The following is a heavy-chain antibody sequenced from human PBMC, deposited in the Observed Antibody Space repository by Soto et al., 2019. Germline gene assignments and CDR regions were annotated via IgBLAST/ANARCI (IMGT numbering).Heavy chain of an antibody. D-gene: IGHD3-22*01. CDR3: AKESYYYDSSGYYYLPFDY. J-gene: IGHJ4*02. Sequence: EVQLLESGGGLVQPGGSLRLSCAASGFTFSSYAMSWVRQAPGKGLEWVSAISGSGGSTYYADPVKGRFTISRDNSKNTLYLQMNSLRAEDTAVYYCAKESYYYDSSGYYYLPFDYWGQGTLVTVSS. CDR1: GFTFSSYA. V-gene: IGHV3-23*01. CDR2: ISGSGGST.